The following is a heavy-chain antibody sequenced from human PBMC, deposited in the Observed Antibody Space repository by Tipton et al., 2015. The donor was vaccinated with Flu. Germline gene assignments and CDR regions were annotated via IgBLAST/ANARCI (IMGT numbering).Heavy chain of an antibody. V-gene: IGHV1-18*01. D-gene: IGHD3-10*01. CDR3: ARDLHYYGSGSYGDY. CDR2: ISAYNGNT. CDR1: GYTFTGYG. J-gene: IGHJ4*02. Sequence: QLVQSGAEVKKPGASVKVSCKASGYTFTGYGISWVRQAPGQGLEWMGWISAYNGNTNYAQKLQGRVTMTTDTSTSTAYMELRSLRSDDTAVYYCARDLHYYGSGSYGDYWGQGTLVTVSS.